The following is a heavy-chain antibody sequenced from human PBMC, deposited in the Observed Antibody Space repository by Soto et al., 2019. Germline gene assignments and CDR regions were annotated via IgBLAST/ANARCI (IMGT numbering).Heavy chain of an antibody. D-gene: IGHD1-26*01. CDR3: ARYSGSYWHYLDF. J-gene: IGHJ4*02. Sequence: GESLKISCKGSGYSFASHWVAWVRQMPEKGLEWTGTIYPGDSDTKYSSAFRGHVTISADTSVSTAYLQWRSLEATDSAIYYCARYSGSYWHYLDFWGQGTLVTVSS. CDR1: GYSFASHW. CDR2: IYPGDSDT. V-gene: IGHV5-51*01.